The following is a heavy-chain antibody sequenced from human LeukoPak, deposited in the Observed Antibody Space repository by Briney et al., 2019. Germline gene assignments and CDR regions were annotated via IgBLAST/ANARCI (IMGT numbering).Heavy chain of an antibody. CDR3: ARSPIRDTIFQRTFDP. J-gene: IGHJ5*02. CDR2: IYYSGST. Sequence: PSETLSLTCTVSGGSINSSSYYWGWIRQPPGKGLEWIGIIYYSGSTYYNPSLKSRVTISVDTSKSQFSLKLNSVTAADTAVYYCARSPIRDTIFQRTFDPWGQGTLVTVSS. CDR1: GGSINSSSYY. D-gene: IGHD3-3*02. V-gene: IGHV4-39*01.